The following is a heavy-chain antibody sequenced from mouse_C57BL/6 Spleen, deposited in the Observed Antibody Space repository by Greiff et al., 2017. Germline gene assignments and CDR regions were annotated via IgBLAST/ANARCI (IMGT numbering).Heavy chain of an antibody. CDR3: ASNWDGYWYFDV. CDR1: GFTFSSYA. D-gene: IGHD4-1*01. Sequence: EVMLVESGGGLVKPGGSLKLSCAASGFTFSSYAMSWVRQTPEKRLEWVATISDGGSYTYYPDNVKGRFTISRDNAKNNLYLQMSHLKSEDTAMYYCASNWDGYWYFDVWGTGTTVTVSS. V-gene: IGHV5-4*03. J-gene: IGHJ1*03. CDR2: ISDGGSYT.